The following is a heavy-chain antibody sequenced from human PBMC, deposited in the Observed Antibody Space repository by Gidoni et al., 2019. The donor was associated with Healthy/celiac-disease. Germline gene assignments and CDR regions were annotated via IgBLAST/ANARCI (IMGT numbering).Heavy chain of an antibody. J-gene: IGHJ3*02. V-gene: IGHV4-4*02. CDR3: ARDRRYSSSTSCRVRAFDI. D-gene: IGHD2-2*01. Sequence: QVQLQESGPGLVKPSGTLSLTCAVSGGSISSSNWWSWVRQPPGKGLEWIGEIYHSGSTNYNPSLKSRVTISVDKSKNQFSLKLSSVTAADTAVYYCARDRRYSSSTSCRVRAFDIWGQGTMVTVSS. CDR2: IYHSGST. CDR1: GGSISSSNW.